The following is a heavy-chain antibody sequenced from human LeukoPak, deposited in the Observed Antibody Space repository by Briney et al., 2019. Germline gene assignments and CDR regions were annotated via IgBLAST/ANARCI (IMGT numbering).Heavy chain of an antibody. D-gene: IGHD3-10*01. Sequence: SVKVSCKAYGYTFTGYYMHWVRQAPGQGLEWMGWINPNSGGTNYAQKFQGRVTMTRDTSISTAYMELSRLRSDDTAVYYCARYYGSGSYLDYWGQGTLVTVSS. J-gene: IGHJ4*02. CDR3: ARYYGSGSYLDY. CDR2: INPNSGGT. CDR1: GYTFTGYY. V-gene: IGHV1-2*02.